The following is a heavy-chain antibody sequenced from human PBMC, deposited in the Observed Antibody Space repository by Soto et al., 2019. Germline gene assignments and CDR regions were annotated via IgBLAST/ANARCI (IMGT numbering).Heavy chain of an antibody. CDR2: IGTAGDT. V-gene: IGHV3-13*04. D-gene: IGHD6-13*01. J-gene: IGHJ4*02. Sequence: PGGSLRLSFAASGFTFSNYDMHWVRQATGKGMEWVSAIGTAGDTYYPGSVKGRFTISRENAKISLYLQMNGLTAGDTAVYYCARGPVTSSWELDYWGQGP. CDR3: ARGPVTSSWELDY. CDR1: GFTFSNYD.